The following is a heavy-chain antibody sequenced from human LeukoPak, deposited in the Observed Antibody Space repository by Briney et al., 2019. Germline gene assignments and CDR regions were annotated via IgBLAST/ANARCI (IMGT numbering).Heavy chain of an antibody. V-gene: IGHV1-2*02. Sequence: ASVKVSCKASGYTFTGYYMHWVRQAPGQGLEWTGWINPNSGGTNYAQKFQGRVTMTRDTSISTAYMELSRLRSDDTAVYYCARDRGGNSWYNWYDVWGQGILVTVSS. CDR1: GYTFTGYY. J-gene: IGHJ5*02. D-gene: IGHD6-13*01. CDR2: INPNSGGT. CDR3: ARDRGGNSWYNWYDV.